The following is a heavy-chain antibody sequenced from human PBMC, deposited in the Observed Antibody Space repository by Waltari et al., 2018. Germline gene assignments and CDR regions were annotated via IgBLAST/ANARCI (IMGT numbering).Heavy chain of an antibody. Sequence: QVQLVQSGAEVKKPGASVKVSCKASGYTFTGYYMHWVRQAPGQGLEWMRRINPNSSGTNYAQKLQGRVTKTRDTSISTAYMELSRLGSDDKAVYYCARDLTGDPLWWGQGTLVTVSS. J-gene: IGHJ4*02. D-gene: IGHD7-27*01. CDR2: INPNSSGT. V-gene: IGHV1-2*06. CDR1: GYTFTGYY. CDR3: ARDLTGDPLW.